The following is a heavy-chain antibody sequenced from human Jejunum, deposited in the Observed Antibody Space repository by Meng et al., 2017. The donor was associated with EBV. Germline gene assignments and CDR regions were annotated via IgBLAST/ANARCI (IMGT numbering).Heavy chain of an antibody. CDR1: GGSISDKYW. J-gene: IGHJ4*02. Sequence: QLQEPRPRLAKLSGTRSLTCVGSGGSISDKYWWSWVRQPPGKGLEWLGEIYHGGGTNYNPSLESRVTISVDKSKNQFSLKLNSVTVADTAVYYCAGNGYYALEYWGPGILVTVSS. D-gene: IGHD3-22*01. V-gene: IGHV4-4*02. CDR2: IYHGGGT. CDR3: AGNGYYALEY.